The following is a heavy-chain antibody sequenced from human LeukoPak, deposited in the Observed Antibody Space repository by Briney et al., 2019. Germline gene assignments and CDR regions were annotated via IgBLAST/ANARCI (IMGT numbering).Heavy chain of an antibody. V-gene: IGHV3-7*01. CDR2: IKQDGSEK. J-gene: IGHJ6*02. CDR1: GFTFSTQW. D-gene: IGHD6-13*01. Sequence: GGSLRLSCAAPGFTFSTQWMSWVRQAPGKGPEWVANIKQDGSEKYYVDSVKGRFTISRDNAKNSLFLQMNNLRAEDTAVYYCARDTPYSSSWFPSYYGMDVWGQGTTVTVSS. CDR3: ARDTPYSSSWFPSYYGMDV.